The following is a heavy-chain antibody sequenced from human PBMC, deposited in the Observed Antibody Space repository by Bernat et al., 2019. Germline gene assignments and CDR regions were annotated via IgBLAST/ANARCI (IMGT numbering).Heavy chain of an antibody. Sequence: QVQLVESGGGVVQPGRSLRLSCAASGFTFNSYVMHWVRQAPGKGLEWVAVISYDGSNKYYADSVKGRFTISRDNSKNTLYLQMNSLRAEDTAVYYCARTPGNSIAARVGDAFDIWGQGTMVTVSS. CDR2: ISYDGSNK. CDR3: ARTPGNSIAARVGDAFDI. J-gene: IGHJ3*02. V-gene: IGHV3-30-3*01. CDR1: GFTFNSYV. D-gene: IGHD6-6*01.